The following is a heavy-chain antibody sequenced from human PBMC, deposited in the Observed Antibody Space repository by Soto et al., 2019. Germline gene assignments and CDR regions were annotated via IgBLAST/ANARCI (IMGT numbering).Heavy chain of an antibody. Sequence: GGSLRLSCAASGFNFTAYAMSWVRQTPGKGLEWVSVIYSGGSTYYADSVKGRFTISRDNSKNTLYLQMNSLRAEDTAVYYCARDRIGGYWGQGTLVTVSS. V-gene: IGHV3-66*01. CDR1: GFNFTAYA. CDR2: IYSGGST. J-gene: IGHJ4*02. CDR3: ARDRIGGY.